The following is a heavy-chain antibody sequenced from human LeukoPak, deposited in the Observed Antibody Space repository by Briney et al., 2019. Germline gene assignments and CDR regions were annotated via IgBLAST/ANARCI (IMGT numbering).Heavy chain of an antibody. CDR2: ISYGGSKE. CDR1: GFTFSRSG. Sequence: TGRSLRLSCAASGFTFSRSGMHWVRQAPGKGLEWVAVISYGGSKEYYEDSVKGRFTISRDNSDNTLYLEMNSLRPEDTAVYYCAKDLKPTPYYYYYGLDVWGQGTTVTVSS. V-gene: IGHV3-30*18. CDR3: AKDLKPTPYYYYYGLDV. J-gene: IGHJ6*02.